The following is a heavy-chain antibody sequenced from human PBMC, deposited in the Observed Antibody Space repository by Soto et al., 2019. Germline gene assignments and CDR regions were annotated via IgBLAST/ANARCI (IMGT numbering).Heavy chain of an antibody. CDR2: IYYSGST. V-gene: IGHV4-59*01. J-gene: IGHJ4*02. CDR3: ARVLSYDILTGYYTPFDY. D-gene: IGHD3-9*01. CDR1: GGSISSYY. Sequence: SLTCTVSGGSISSYYWSWIRQPPGKGLEWIGYIYYSGSTNYNPSLKSRVTISVDTSKNQFSLKLSSVTAADTGVYYCARVLSYDILTGYYTPFDYWGQGTLVTVSS.